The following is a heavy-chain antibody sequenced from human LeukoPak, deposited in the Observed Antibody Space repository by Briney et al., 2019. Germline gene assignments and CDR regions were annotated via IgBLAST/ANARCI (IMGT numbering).Heavy chain of an antibody. J-gene: IGHJ4*02. CDR1: GGTFSSFA. V-gene: IGHV1-69*13. D-gene: IGHD3-22*01. CDR2: IIPIFGTA. CDR3: ARATTYYYDSSGYYPGDY. Sequence: SVKVSCKASGGTFSSFAISWVRQAPGQGLEWMGGIIPIFGTANYAQKFQGRVTITADESTSTAYMELSSLRSEDTAVYYCARATTYYYDSSGYYPGDYWGQGTLVTVSS.